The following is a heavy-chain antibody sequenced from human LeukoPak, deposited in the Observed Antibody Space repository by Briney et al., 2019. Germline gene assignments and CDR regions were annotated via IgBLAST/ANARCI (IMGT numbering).Heavy chain of an antibody. D-gene: IGHD2-2*01. CDR2: ISGSGGST. J-gene: IGHJ4*02. CDR3: AKSRYCSSTSCYLFDY. V-gene: IGHV3-23*01. Sequence: GGSLRLSCAASGFTFSSYAMSWVRQAPWKGLEWVSAISGSGGSTYYADSVKGRFTISRDNSKNTLYLQMNSLRAEDTAVYYCAKSRYCSSTSCYLFDYWGQGTLVTVSS. CDR1: GFTFSSYA.